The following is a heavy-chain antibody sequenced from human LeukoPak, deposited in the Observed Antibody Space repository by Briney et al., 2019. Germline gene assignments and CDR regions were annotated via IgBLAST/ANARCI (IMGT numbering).Heavy chain of an antibody. Sequence: GGSLRPSCAASGFMFSDYYMNWIRQAPGKGLEWVSYISGSSSYTNYADSVKGRFTISRDNAKNSLYLQMNSLRAEDTAVYYCARGARYSGSYYDYWGQGTLVTVSS. V-gene: IGHV3-11*05. CDR2: ISGSSSYT. CDR1: GFMFSDYY. J-gene: IGHJ4*02. CDR3: ARGARYSGSYYDY. D-gene: IGHD1-26*01.